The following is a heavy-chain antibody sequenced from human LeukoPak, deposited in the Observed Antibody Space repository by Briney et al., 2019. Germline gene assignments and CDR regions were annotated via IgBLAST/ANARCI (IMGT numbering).Heavy chain of an antibody. J-gene: IGHJ4*02. V-gene: IGHV1-8*02. CDR3: ARGYSHVWGGVYYFDY. Sequence: ASVKVSCKASGYTLTSYDINWVRQATGHGLEWMGWMNPNSGNTGYAQKFQGRVTMTRNTSISTAYMELSSLRSEDTAVYYCARGYSHVWGGVYYFDYWGQGTLVTVSS. D-gene: IGHD3-16*01. CDR1: GYTLTSYD. CDR2: MNPNSGNT.